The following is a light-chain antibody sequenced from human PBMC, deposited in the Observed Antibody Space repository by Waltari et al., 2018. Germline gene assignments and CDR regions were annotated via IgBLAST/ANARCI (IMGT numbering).Light chain of an antibody. J-gene: IGKJ1*01. CDR3: QQYNNWPPWT. Sequence: EIVMTQSPATLSVSPGERATLPCRASQSVSSNLAWYQQKPGQAPRLLSYGASTRATGIPATFSGSGSGTEFTLTISSLQSEDFAVYYCQQYNNWPPWTFGQGTKVEIK. CDR1: QSVSSN. CDR2: GAS. V-gene: IGKV3-15*01.